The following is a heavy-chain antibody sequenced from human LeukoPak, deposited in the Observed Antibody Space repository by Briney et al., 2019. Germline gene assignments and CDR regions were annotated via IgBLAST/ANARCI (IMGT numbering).Heavy chain of an antibody. J-gene: IGHJ6*03. CDR3: ARVGLHDYYYYYMDV. Sequence: PSETLSLTCTVSGGSISSHYWSWIRQPPGKGLEWIGYIYYSGSTNYNPSLKSRVTISVDTSKNQFSLKLSSVTAADTAVYYCARVGLHDYYYYYMDVWGKGTTATVSS. D-gene: IGHD5-24*01. CDR1: GGSISSHY. V-gene: IGHV4-59*11. CDR2: IYYSGST.